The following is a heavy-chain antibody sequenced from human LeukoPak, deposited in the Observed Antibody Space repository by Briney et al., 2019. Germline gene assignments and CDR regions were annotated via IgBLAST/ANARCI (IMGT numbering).Heavy chain of an antibody. D-gene: IGHD3-22*01. J-gene: IGHJ4*02. V-gene: IGHV3-30*02. Sequence: GGSLRLSCAASGFTFSSYGMHWVRQAPGKGLEWVAFIRYDGSNKYYADSVKGRFTISRDNSKNTLYLQMNSLRAEDTAVYYCAKDGSRGYYDSSGYCYYWGQGTLVTVSS. CDR3: AKDGSRGYYDSSGYCYY. CDR2: IRYDGSNK. CDR1: GFTFSSYG.